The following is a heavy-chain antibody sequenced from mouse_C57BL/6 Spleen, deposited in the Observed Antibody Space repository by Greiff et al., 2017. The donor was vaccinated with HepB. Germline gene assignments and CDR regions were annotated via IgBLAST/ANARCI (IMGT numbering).Heavy chain of an antibody. V-gene: IGHV1-22*01. CDR2: INPNNGGT. CDR1: GYTFTDYN. J-gene: IGHJ3*01. Sequence: EVKLMESGPELVKPGASVKMSCKASGYTFTDYNMHWVKQSHGKSLEWIGYINPNNGGTSYNQKFKGKATLTVNKSSSTAYMELRSLTSEDSAVYYCAGYDYDGGFAYWGPGTLVTVSA. CDR3: AGYDYDGGFAY. D-gene: IGHD2-4*01.